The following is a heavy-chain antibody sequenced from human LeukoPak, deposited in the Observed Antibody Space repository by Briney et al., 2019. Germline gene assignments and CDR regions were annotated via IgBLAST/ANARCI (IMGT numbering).Heavy chain of an antibody. D-gene: IGHD3-22*01. Sequence: SETLSLTCAVYGGSFSGYYWSWIRQPPGKGLEWIGEINHSGSTNYNPSLKSQVTISVDTSKNQFSLKLSSVTAADTAVYYCARHDRYYYDSSGSSYYFDYWGQGTLVTVSS. CDR2: INHSGST. CDR3: ARHDRYYYDSSGSSYYFDY. CDR1: GGSFSGYY. V-gene: IGHV4-34*01. J-gene: IGHJ4*02.